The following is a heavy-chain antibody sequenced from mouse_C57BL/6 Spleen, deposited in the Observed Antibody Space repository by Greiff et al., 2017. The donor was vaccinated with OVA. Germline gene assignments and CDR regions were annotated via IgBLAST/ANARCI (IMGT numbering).Heavy chain of an antibody. J-gene: IGHJ3*01. CDR1: GYAFSSSW. D-gene: IGHD4-1*01. CDR3: ARSNEWFAY. CDR2: IYPGDGDT. Sequence: VQLQQSGPELVKPGASVKISCTASGYAFSSSWMNWVKQRPGKGLEWIGRIYPGDGDTNYNGKFKGKATLTADKSSSTAYMQLSSLTSEDSAVYFCARSNEWFAYWGQGTLVTVSA. V-gene: IGHV1-82*01.